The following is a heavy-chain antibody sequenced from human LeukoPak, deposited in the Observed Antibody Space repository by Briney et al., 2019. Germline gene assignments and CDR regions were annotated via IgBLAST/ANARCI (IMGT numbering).Heavy chain of an antibody. D-gene: IGHD3-10*01. CDR2: IYSGGST. V-gene: IGHV3-53*01. Sequence: GGSLRLSCAASGFTFNSYWMIWVRQAPGKGLEWVSVIYSGGSTYYADSVKGRFTISRDNSKNTLYLQMNSLRAEDTAVYYCARDPPLDYYGSESRGWFDPWGQGTLVTVSS. CDR1: GFTFNSYW. CDR3: ARDPPLDYYGSESRGWFDP. J-gene: IGHJ5*02.